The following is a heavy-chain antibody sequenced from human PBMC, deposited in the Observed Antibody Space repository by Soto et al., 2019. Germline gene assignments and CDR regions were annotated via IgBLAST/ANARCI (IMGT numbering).Heavy chain of an antibody. Sequence: ASVKVSCKASGYTFTSYAMHWVRQAPGQGLEWMGRISTYNDNTNYAQKFQGRVTMTRNTSISTAYMELSSLRSEDTAVYYCARVPIPGSYYNVHPFGYYYYYMDVWGKGTTVTVSS. V-gene: IGHV1-8*02. CDR2: ISTYNDNT. J-gene: IGHJ6*03. CDR3: ARVPIPGSYYNVHPFGYYYYYMDV. CDR1: GYTFTSYA. D-gene: IGHD3-10*01.